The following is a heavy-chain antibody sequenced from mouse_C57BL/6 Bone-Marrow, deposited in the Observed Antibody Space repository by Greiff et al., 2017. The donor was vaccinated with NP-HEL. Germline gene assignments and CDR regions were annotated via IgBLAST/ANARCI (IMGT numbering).Heavy chain of an antibody. J-gene: IGHJ2*01. Sequence: VQLKESGAELVRPGASVKLSCTASGFNIKDYYMHWVKQRPEQGLEWIGRIDPEDGDTEYAPKFQGKATMTADTSSHTAYLQLSSLTSEDTAVYYCTTRGIYYYGSSYLDYWGQGTTLTVSS. V-gene: IGHV14-1*01. CDR3: TTRGIYYYGSSYLDY. CDR1: GFNIKDYY. D-gene: IGHD1-1*01. CDR2: IDPEDGDT.